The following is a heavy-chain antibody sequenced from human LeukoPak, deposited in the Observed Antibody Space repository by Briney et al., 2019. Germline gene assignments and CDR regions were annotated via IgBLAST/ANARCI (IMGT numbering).Heavy chain of an antibody. CDR3: ARGLSDSSGWYPYYYYYYYMDV. Sequence: SETLSLTCTVSGYSISNGYYWGWIRQPPGKGLEWIGTIYHGGSTYYNPSLKSRVTMSEDTSKNQFSLNLSSVTAADTAVYYCARGLSDSSGWYPYYYYYYYMDVWGKGTTVTISS. CDR2: IYHGGST. J-gene: IGHJ6*03. V-gene: IGHV4-38-2*02. CDR1: GYSISNGYY. D-gene: IGHD6-19*01.